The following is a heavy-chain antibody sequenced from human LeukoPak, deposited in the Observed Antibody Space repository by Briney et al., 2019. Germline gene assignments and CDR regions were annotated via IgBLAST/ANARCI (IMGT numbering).Heavy chain of an antibody. J-gene: IGHJ3*02. CDR2: INPNSGGT. CDR3: VRSSFGVDAFDI. CDR1: GYTFTGYY. V-gene: IGHV1-2*02. D-gene: IGHD3-3*01. Sequence: ASVKVSCKASGYTFTGYYMHWVRQAPGQGLEWMGWINPNSGGTNYAQKFQGRVTMTRDTSISTAYMELSRLRSDDTAVYYCVRSSFGVDAFDIWGQGTMVTVSS.